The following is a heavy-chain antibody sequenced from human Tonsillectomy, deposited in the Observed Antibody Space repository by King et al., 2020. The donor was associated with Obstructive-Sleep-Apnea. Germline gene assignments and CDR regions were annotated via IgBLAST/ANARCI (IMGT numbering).Heavy chain of an antibody. J-gene: IGHJ5*02. D-gene: IGHD6-19*01. CDR1: GFTFSSYA. CDR2: ISYDGSNK. CDR3: ARGSSGWYWFDP. V-gene: IGHV3-30*04. Sequence: VQLVESGGGVVQPGRSLRLSCAASGFTFSSYAMHWVRQAPGKGLEWVAVISYDGSNKYYADSVKGRFTISRDNSKNTLYLQMNSLRAEDTAVYYCARGSSGWYWFDPWGQGTLVTVSS.